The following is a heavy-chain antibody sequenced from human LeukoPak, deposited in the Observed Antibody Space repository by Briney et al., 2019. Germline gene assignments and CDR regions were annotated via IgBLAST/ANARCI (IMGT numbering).Heavy chain of an antibody. CDR3: ARGGIRSGWYG. V-gene: IGHV4-59*01. Sequence: SETPSLTCNVSGGSISNYFWSWIRQPPGKGLEWIGYIYHSGSTNYNPSLKSRVTISVDTSKNQFSLKLSSVIAADTAVYYCARGGIRSGWYGWGQGTLVTVSS. CDR2: IYHSGST. D-gene: IGHD6-19*01. CDR1: GGSISNYF. J-gene: IGHJ4*02.